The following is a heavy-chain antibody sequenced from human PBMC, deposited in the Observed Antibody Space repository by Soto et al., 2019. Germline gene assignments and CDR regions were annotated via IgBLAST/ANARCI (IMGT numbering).Heavy chain of an antibody. CDR2: ISYDGSNK. CDR3: ARDKGLQRYSGYVGRRPNYYGMDV. V-gene: IGHV3-30-3*01. CDR1: GFTFSSYA. J-gene: IGHJ6*02. Sequence: GGSLRLSCAASGFTFSSYAMHWVRQAPGKGLEWVAVISYDGSNKYYADSVKGRFTISRDNSKNTLYLQMNSLRAEDTAVYYCARDKGLQRYSGYVGRRPNYYGMDVWGQGTTVTVSS. D-gene: IGHD5-12*01.